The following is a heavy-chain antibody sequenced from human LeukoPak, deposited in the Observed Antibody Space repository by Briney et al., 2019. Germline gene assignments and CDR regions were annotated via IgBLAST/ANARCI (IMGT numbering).Heavy chain of an antibody. V-gene: IGHV3-11*03. CDR1: GFTLSDYY. D-gene: IGHD2-21*02. Sequence: GGSLRLSCAASGFTLSDYYMSWIRQAPGKGQEWASYISGRSSYTNYADSVNGRFTISRDNAKNSLNLQMNSLRAEDTAVYYCARLAYCGGDCFYWVDYWGQGTLVTVSS. CDR2: ISGRSSYT. CDR3: ARLAYCGGDCFYWVDY. J-gene: IGHJ4*02.